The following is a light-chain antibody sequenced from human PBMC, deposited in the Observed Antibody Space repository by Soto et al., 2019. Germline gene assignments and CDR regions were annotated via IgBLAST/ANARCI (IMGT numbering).Light chain of an antibody. CDR1: QSISDT. V-gene: IGKV3-15*01. CDR2: GAS. Sequence: EIVSTQSRATLSVSQGGRATLSCRASQSISDTLAWYQQKPGQAPRLLIHGASTRATGFPARFSGSGSGTDFTLTISRLEPEDFAVYYCQQYRTFGQGTKVDIK. CDR3: QQYRT. J-gene: IGKJ1*01.